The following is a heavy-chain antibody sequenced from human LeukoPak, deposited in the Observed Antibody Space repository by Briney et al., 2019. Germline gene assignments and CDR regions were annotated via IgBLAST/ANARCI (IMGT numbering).Heavy chain of an antibody. D-gene: IGHD3-22*01. CDR2: IYPGDSET. Sequence: GESLKISGKGSGYRFTSYWSGGVRQMPGKGLEWMGIIYPGDSETRYSPSFQGQVTISADKSISTAYLQWSSLKASDTAMYYCASSLTYYYDSSGYPLFDYWGQGTLVTVSS. V-gene: IGHV5-51*01. J-gene: IGHJ4*02. CDR1: GYRFTSYW. CDR3: ASSLTYYYDSSGYPLFDY.